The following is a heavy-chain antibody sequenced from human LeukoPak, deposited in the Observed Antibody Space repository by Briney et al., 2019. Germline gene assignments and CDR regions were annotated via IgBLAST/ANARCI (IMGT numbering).Heavy chain of an antibody. CDR3: AVVLRYFDWLLSEPFDY. J-gene: IGHJ4*02. V-gene: IGHV3-20*04. CDR2: VNWNGGST. Sequence: GGSLRLSCAASGFTFDDYGMSWVRQAPGKGLEWISGVNWNGGSTGYADSVKGRFTISRDNAKNSLYLQMNSLRAEDTAVYYCAVVLRYFDWLLSEPFDYWGQGTLVTVSS. CDR1: GFTFDDYG. D-gene: IGHD3-9*01.